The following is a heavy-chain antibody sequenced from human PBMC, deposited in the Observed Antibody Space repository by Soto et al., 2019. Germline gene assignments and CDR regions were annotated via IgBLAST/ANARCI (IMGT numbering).Heavy chain of an antibody. CDR3: ARRNGSWNYFDP. D-gene: IGHD1-7*01. CDR1: GGSLSSYY. V-gene: IGHV4-59*01. CDR2: IYYSGNT. Sequence: PSETLSLTCTVSGGSLSSYYWSWIRQPPGKGLEWIGFIYYSGNTNYNPSLKSRVTISIDTSKNQVSLRLSSVTAADTAVYYCARRNGSWNYFDPWGQGTLVTVSS. J-gene: IGHJ5*02.